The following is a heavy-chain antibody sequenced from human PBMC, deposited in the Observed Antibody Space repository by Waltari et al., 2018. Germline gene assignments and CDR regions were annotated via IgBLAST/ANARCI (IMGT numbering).Heavy chain of an antibody. D-gene: IGHD1-7*01. CDR2: INPSGGST. Sequence: QVQLVQSGAEVKKPGASVKVSCKASGYTFTTYSMHWVRQAPGQGLEWMGIINPSGGSTSYAQKFQGRVTMTRDTSTSTVYMELSSLRSEDTAVYYCARGGNSRGGIYYYGMDVWGQGTTVTVSS. V-gene: IGHV1-46*01. CDR1: GYTFTTYS. J-gene: IGHJ6*02. CDR3: ARGGNSRGGIYYYGMDV.